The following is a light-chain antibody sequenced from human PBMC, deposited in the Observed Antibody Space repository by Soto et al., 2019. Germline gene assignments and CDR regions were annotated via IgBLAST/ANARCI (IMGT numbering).Light chain of an antibody. CDR3: MQGTHWPRT. Sequence: DVVMTQSPLSLPVTLGQPASISCRSSQSLVHSDGNTYLNWCQQRPGQSPRRLIYKVSNRDSGVPDRFSGSGSGTDFTLTISRVEAEDVAVYFCMQGTHWPRTFGQGTKVDI. CDR1: QSLVHSDGNTY. J-gene: IGKJ1*01. CDR2: KVS. V-gene: IGKV2-30*02.